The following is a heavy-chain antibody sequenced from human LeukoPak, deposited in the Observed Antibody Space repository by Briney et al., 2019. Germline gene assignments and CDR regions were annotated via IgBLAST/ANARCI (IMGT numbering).Heavy chain of an antibody. CDR3: ARDLRYCSSTSCAYYFDY. Sequence: GGSLRLSCAASGFTFSSYGMHWVRQAPGKGLEWVANIKRDGSEKYYVDSVKGRFTISRDNAKNSLYLQMNSLRAEDTAVYYCARDLRYCSSTSCAYYFDYWGQGTLVTVSS. J-gene: IGHJ4*02. D-gene: IGHD2-2*01. V-gene: IGHV3-7*01. CDR1: GFTFSSYG. CDR2: IKRDGSEK.